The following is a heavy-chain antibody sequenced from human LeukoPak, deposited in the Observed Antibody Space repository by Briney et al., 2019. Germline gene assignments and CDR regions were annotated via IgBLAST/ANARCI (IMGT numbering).Heavy chain of an antibody. CDR1: GDSISSYY. CDR2: IYHSGST. CDR3: ATGYSSTWYYFDY. J-gene: IGHJ4*02. Sequence: KPSETLSLTCTVSGDSISSYYWSWIRQPPGKGLEWIGYIYHSGSTNYNPSLKSRVTISADTSKDQFSLKLASATAADTAVYYCATGYSSTWYYFDYWGQGTLVTVSS. V-gene: IGHV4-59*01. D-gene: IGHD6-13*01.